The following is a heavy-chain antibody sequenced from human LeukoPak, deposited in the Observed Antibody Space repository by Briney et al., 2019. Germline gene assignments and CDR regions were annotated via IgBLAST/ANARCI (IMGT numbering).Heavy chain of an antibody. D-gene: IGHD3-3*01. CDR1: GFPFSTYW. V-gene: IGHV3-7*01. J-gene: IGHJ4*02. Sequence: GGSLRLSCTASGFPFSTYWLSWVRQAPGKGLEWVANINQDGSGEYYAGSVKGRFTIARDNAKNSLYLQMNSLRAEDTAVYYCARDGDVWSGWGHWGRGTLVTVSS. CDR2: INQDGSGE. CDR3: ARDGDVWSGWGH.